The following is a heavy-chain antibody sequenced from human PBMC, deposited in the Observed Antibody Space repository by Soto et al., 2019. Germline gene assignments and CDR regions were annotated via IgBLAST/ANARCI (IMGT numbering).Heavy chain of an antibody. CDR2: IKQDGGDK. CDR1: GFTFSNYW. Sequence: EVQLVESGGGLVQPGGSLRLSCAASGFTFSNYWMSWVRQAPGKGLEWVANIKQDGGDKYYVDSVKGRFTISRDNAKNSLYLQMNSLRSEDTAVYYGARVKSLSLEYWGRGTLVTVSS. V-gene: IGHV3-7*05. D-gene: IGHD1-26*01. J-gene: IGHJ4*02. CDR3: ARVKSLSLEY.